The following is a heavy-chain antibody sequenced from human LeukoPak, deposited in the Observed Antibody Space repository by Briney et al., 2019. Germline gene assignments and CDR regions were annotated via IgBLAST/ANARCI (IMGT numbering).Heavy chain of an antibody. Sequence: PSETLSLTCTVSGGSISSYYWSWIRQPPGKGLEWIGEINHSGSTNYNPSLKSRVTISVDTSKNQFSLKLSSVTAADTAVYYCAREDSSSSDMDVWGKGTTVTVSS. J-gene: IGHJ6*03. CDR2: INHSGST. CDR3: AREDSSSSDMDV. D-gene: IGHD6-13*01. V-gene: IGHV4-34*01. CDR1: GGSISSYY.